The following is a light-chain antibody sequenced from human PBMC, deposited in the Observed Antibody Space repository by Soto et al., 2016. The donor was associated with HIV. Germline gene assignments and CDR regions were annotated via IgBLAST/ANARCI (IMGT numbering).Light chain of an antibody. CDR2: ATS. J-gene: IGKJ4*01. CDR1: QGISSY. CDR3: QQYYNYPLA. Sequence: AIRMTQSPSSLSASTGDRVTITCRASQGISSYLAWYQQKPGKAPKLLIYATSTLQSGVPSRFSGSGSGTDFTLTISCLQSEDFATYYCQQYYNYPLAFGGGPRVEIK. V-gene: IGKV1-8*01.